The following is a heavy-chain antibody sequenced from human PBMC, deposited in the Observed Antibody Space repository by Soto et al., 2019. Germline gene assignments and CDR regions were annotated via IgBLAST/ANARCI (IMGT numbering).Heavy chain of an antibody. V-gene: IGHV4-4*02. CDR2: IYHSGNT. CDR1: GGSISSDNW. J-gene: IGHJ4*02. D-gene: IGHD3-10*01. CDR3: ARLSASSKLRGVVIN. Sequence: QVHLQESGPDLVRPSETLSLTCSFSGGSISSDNWWSWVRQTPGMGLEWIGEIYHSGNTNYNPSLKSRVSMSVDKSKNQFSLKVTSVNAADTALYYCARLSASSKLRGVVINWGQGTLVTVSS.